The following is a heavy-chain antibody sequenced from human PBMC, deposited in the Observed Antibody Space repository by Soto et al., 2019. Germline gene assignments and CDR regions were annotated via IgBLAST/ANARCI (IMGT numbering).Heavy chain of an antibody. CDR3: ARGPSGYSENWLDS. CDR1: GGTFSSYT. D-gene: IGHD2-15*01. Sequence: QVQLVQSGAVVKKPGSSVKVSCQASGGTFSSYTVTWVRQAPGQGLEWMGGIIPVVGLANYAQKFQGRVRISADKSTGTAYMEVRSLRSDDTAVYYCARGPSGYSENWLDSWGQGTLVTVSS. V-gene: IGHV1-69*02. J-gene: IGHJ5*01. CDR2: IIPVVGLA.